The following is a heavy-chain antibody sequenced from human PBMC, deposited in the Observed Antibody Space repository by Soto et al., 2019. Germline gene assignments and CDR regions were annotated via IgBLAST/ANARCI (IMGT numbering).Heavy chain of an antibody. Sequence: GGSLRLSCAASGFTFSSHWMSWVRQAPGKGLERVASIKPDGSGNFYVDSVKGRFTISTDNAKNSLYLEMTSLSAEDTAVYYCARGGFCSTADCYARWFDPWGQGTLVTVSS. D-gene: IGHD2-2*01. CDR2: IKPDGSGN. CDR1: GFTFSSHW. V-gene: IGHV3-7*01. J-gene: IGHJ5*02. CDR3: ARGGFCSTADCYARWFDP.